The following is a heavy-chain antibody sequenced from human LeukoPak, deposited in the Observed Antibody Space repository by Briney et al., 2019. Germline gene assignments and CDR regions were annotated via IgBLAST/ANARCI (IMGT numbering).Heavy chain of an antibody. D-gene: IGHD3/OR15-3a*01. V-gene: IGHV3-66*03. J-gene: IGHJ5*02. CDR2: IRDSGEA. CDR3: ARDRAALQDWVEFDP. Sequence: PGGSLRLSCVDSGLFFTVHYMSWVRQVPGKGLEWVGLIRDSGEAFYADFVRGRFAISRDESENTLYLQMNSLRVEDTAVYFCARDRAALQDWVEFDPWGQGTPVIVSS. CDR1: GLFFTVHY.